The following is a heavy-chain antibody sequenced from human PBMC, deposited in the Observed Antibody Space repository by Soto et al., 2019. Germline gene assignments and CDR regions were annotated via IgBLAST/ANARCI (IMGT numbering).Heavy chain of an antibody. Sequence: QVQVVESGGGVVQPGTSLRLSCAASGFTFNNNGMHWVRQAPGKGLEWVAVIWYDASHKYYADSVKGRFTISRDNSKNTLYLQMSSLRGEDTAVYYRARDKTFGGTIGSAFDSWGQGTLVTVSS. CDR1: GFTFNNNG. V-gene: IGHV3-33*01. D-gene: IGHD3-16*01. CDR2: IWYDASHK. J-gene: IGHJ4*02. CDR3: ARDKTFGGTIGSAFDS.